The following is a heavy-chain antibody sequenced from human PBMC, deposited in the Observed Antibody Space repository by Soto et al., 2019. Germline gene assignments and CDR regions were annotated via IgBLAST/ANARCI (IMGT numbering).Heavy chain of an antibody. CDR3: ARVYSYAIRYFDY. D-gene: IGHD5-18*01. Sequence: PGGSLRLSCASSGFTFISYWMSWVRQAPGKGLEWVANIKQDGSEKYYVDSVKGRFTISRDNAKNSLYLQMNSLRAEDTAVYYCARVYSYAIRYFDYWGQGTLVTVSS. J-gene: IGHJ4*02. CDR1: GFTFISYW. CDR2: IKQDGSEK. V-gene: IGHV3-7*03.